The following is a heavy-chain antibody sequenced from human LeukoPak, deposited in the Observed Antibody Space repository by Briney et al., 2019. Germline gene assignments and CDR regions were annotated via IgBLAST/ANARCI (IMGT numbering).Heavy chain of an antibody. CDR3: ARDRAAGGLGYNWFDP. Sequence: SETLSLTCSVSGGSLSSYYWSWIRQSPGKQLEWIGDIHDSGSTNYNPSLNSRDTIFMDTSKNQFSLRLSSVTAADTAVYYCARDRAAGGLGYNWFDPWGQGVLVTVSS. V-gene: IGHV4-59*01. CDR2: IHDSGST. D-gene: IGHD6-19*01. CDR1: GGSLSSYY. J-gene: IGHJ5*02.